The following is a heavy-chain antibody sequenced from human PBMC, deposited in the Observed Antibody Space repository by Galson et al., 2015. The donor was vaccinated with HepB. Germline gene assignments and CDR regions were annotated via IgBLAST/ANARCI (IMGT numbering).Heavy chain of an antibody. CDR3: AREAPVAGAFDY. J-gene: IGHJ4*02. CDR2: TSSSSSTK. Sequence: SLRLSCAASGFTFSAYGMNWVRQAPGKGLEWVSYTSSSSSTKYYADSVKGRFTISRDNAKNSLYLQMNSLRDEDTAMYFCAREAPVAGAFDYWGQATPVTVSS. V-gene: IGHV3-48*02. D-gene: IGHD6-19*01. CDR1: GFTFSAYG.